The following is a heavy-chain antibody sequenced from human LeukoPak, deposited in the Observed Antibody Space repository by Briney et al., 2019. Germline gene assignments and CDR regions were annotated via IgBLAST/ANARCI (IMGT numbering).Heavy chain of an antibody. J-gene: IGHJ5*02. Sequence: PGGSLRLSCAASGFTFSSYWMSWVRQAPGKGLEWVVNIKQDGSEKYYVDSVKGRFTISRDNAKNSLYLQMNSLRAEDTAVYYCVRDRPNYSDSSGYFPPSWGQGTLVTVSS. D-gene: IGHD3-22*01. CDR2: IKQDGSEK. CDR3: VRDRPNYSDSSGYFPPS. CDR1: GFTFSSYW. V-gene: IGHV3-7*01.